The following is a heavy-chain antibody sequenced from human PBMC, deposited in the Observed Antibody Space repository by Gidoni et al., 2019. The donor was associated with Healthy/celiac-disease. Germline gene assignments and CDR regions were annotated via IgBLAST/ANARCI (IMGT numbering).Heavy chain of an antibody. Sequence: QVQLVQSGAEVKKPGASVKVSCKASGYTFTSYGISWVRQAPGQGLEWMGWISAYNGNTNYAQKLQGRVTMTTDTSTSTAYMELRSLRSDDTAVYYCARASAANVYYYYYGMDVWGQGTTVTVSS. J-gene: IGHJ6*02. V-gene: IGHV1-18*01. CDR3: ARASAANVYYYYYGMDV. CDR1: GYTFTSYG. D-gene: IGHD2-2*01. CDR2: ISAYNGNT.